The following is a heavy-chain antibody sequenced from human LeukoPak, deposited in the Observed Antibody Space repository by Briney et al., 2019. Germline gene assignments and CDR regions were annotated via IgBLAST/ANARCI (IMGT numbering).Heavy chain of an antibody. D-gene: IGHD3-10*01. CDR3: ARVQGLSSRPFDY. Sequence: SETLYLTCTVSGGSISSGGYYWSWIRQHPGKGLEWIGYIYYRGGSTYYNPSLKSRVTISVDTSKNQFSLKLSSVTAADTAVYYCARVQGLSSRPFDYWGQGTLVTVSS. J-gene: IGHJ4*02. CDR1: GGSISSGGYY. CDR2: IYYRGGST. V-gene: IGHV4-31*03.